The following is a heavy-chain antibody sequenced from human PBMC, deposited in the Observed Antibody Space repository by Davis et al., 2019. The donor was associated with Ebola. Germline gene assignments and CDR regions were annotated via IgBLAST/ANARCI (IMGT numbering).Heavy chain of an antibody. CDR3: ARGGIAVAGPQFDY. Sequence: SVKVSCKASGGTFSSYAISWVRQAPGQGLEWMGRIIPILGIANYAQKFQGRVTITADKSTSTVYMELSSLRSEDTAVYYCARGGIAVAGPQFDYWGQGTLDTVSS. CDR2: IIPILGIA. CDR1: GGTFSSYA. D-gene: IGHD6-19*01. J-gene: IGHJ4*02. V-gene: IGHV1-69*04.